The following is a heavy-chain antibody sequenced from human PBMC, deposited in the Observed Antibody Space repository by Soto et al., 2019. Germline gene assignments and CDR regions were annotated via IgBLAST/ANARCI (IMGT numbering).Heavy chain of an antibody. Sequence: QVQLVQSGAEVRKPGASVKLSCQASGYTFTHYYIHWVRQAPGQGLEWLGIINPDTGTTSYAQTFQGRVTLTTDTSASTVYLELSGVAAEDTAVYYCASCPIYGGDSYFAYWGQGTLVTVSS. CDR3: ASCPIYGGDSYFAY. D-gene: IGHD2-21*01. J-gene: IGHJ4*02. CDR1: GYTFTHYY. CDR2: INPDTGTT. V-gene: IGHV1-46*01.